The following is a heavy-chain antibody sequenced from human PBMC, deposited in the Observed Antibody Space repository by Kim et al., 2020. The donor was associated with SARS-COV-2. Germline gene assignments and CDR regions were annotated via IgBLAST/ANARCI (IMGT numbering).Heavy chain of an antibody. Sequence: SETLSLTCAVYGGTFSGYYWSWIRQPPGKGLEWIGEINHSGSTNYKPYVKSRVTISVDTSKNQFSLKLSPVTAADTAVSYCARGSGMVYAGATDVDYWG. CDR1: GGTFSGYY. D-gene: IGHD2-8*01. J-gene: IGHJ4*01. CDR2: INHSGST. CDR3: ARGSGMVYAGATDVDY. V-gene: IGHV4-34*01.